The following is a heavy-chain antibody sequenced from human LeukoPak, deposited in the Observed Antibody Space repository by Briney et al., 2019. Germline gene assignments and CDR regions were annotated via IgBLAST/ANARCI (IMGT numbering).Heavy chain of an antibody. CDR3: AREIVVAASDY. CDR1: GFTFSSYE. Sequence: GGSLRLSCAASGFTFSSYEMNWVRQAPGKGLEWVSYISSSGSTIYYADSVKGRFTISRDNAKNSLHLQMNSLRAEDTAVYYCAREIVVAASDYWGQGTLVTVSS. D-gene: IGHD6-19*01. J-gene: IGHJ4*02. CDR2: ISSSGSTI. V-gene: IGHV3-48*03.